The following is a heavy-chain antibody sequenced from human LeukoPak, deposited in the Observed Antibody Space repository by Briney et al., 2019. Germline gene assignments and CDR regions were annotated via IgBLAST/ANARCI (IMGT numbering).Heavy chain of an antibody. V-gene: IGHV3-21*04. Sequence: GGSLRLSCAASGFTFSSYNMNWVRQAPGKGLEWVSSITSSSTYIYYADSVKGRFTISRDNSKNTLYLQMNSLRAEDTAVYYCAKEGSGSDLDYWGQGTLVTVSS. CDR3: AKEGSGSDLDY. D-gene: IGHD3-10*01. J-gene: IGHJ4*02. CDR1: GFTFSSYN. CDR2: ITSSSTYI.